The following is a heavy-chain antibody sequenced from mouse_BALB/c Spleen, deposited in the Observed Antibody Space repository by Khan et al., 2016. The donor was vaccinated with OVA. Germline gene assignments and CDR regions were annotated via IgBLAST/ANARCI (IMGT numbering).Heavy chain of an antibody. V-gene: IGHV1-20*01. CDR2: INTHIGET. J-gene: IGHJ2*01. Sequence: VQLLQSGPELVKPGASVKISCKASGYSFTGYFMNWVMQSPGKSLEWIGRINTHIGETFYTHMFTGTATLTVDDSSSTAHMELRSLTSEDSAVYYCARTYGSDFDYWGQGTTLTVAS. D-gene: IGHD1-1*01. CDR1: GYSFTGYF. CDR3: ARTYGSDFDY.